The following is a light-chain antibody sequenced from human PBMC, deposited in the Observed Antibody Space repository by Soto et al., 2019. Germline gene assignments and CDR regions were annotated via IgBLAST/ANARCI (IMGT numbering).Light chain of an antibody. CDR2: DAS. J-gene: IGKJ1*01. CDR3: QQRSNWRT. Sequence: EVVLTQSPANMSFSSWKTTTLSCRASQSVSSYLAWYQQQPGQAPRILIYDASNRATGIPARFSGGGSGTDFTLTISSLEPEDSSVYYCQQRSNWRTFGQGTKVDIK. CDR1: QSVSSY. V-gene: IGKV3-11*01.